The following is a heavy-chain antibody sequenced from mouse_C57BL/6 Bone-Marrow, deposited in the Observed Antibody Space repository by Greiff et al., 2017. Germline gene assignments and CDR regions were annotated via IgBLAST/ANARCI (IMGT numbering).Heavy chain of an antibody. V-gene: IGHV5-9-1*02. CDR2: ISSGGDYI. CDR3: TRDRYYGSSPWFAD. D-gene: IGHD1-1*01. CDR1: GFTFSSYA. Sequence: EVKLVESGEGLVKPGGSLKLSCAASGFTFSSYAMSWVRQTPEKRLEWVAYISSGGDYIYYADTVTGRFTISRDNARNTLYLQMSSLKSEDTAMYYCTRDRYYGSSPWFADWGQGTLVTVSA. J-gene: IGHJ3*01.